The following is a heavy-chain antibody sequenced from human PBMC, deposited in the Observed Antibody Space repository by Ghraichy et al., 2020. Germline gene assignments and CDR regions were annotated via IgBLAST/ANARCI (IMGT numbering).Heavy chain of an antibody. J-gene: IGHJ4*02. Sequence: GGSLRLSCVVSGLTFSKYDMSWVRLAPGKGLEGVTVISGSGDITFYADSVKGRFSISRDNSKNTLFLHMNKLRHEDRAVYYCAKDRLPVSNYNFWTGYCLFDYWGQGTLVTASS. CDR2: ISGSGDIT. D-gene: IGHD3-3*01. CDR3: AKDRLPVSNYNFWTGYCLFDY. CDR1: GLTFSKYD. V-gene: IGHV3-23*01.